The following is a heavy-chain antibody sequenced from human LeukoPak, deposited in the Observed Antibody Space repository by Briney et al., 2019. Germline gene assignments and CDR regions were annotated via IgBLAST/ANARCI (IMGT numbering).Heavy chain of an antibody. J-gene: IGHJ4*02. CDR2: IYYSGST. CDR1: GGSISSCY. Sequence: SETLSLTCTVSGGSISSCYWTWIRQPPGKGLEWIGYIYYSGSTSYNPSLMSRVTFSVDTSRNQFSLQLNSVTPEDTAVYYCARELMSSSWYVDYWGQGTLVTVSS. D-gene: IGHD6-13*01. CDR3: ARELMSSSWYVDY. V-gene: IGHV4-59*12.